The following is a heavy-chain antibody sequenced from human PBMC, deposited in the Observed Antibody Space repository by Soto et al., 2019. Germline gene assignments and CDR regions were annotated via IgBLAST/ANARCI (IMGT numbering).Heavy chain of an antibody. V-gene: IGHV1-46*01. CDR1: GYTFTSYY. D-gene: IGHD3-3*01. J-gene: IGHJ4*02. CDR3: ARGSTIFGVVTKPNDY. Sequence: VSVKVSCKASGYTFTSYYMHWVRQAPGQGLEWMGIINPSGGSTSYAQKFQGRVTMTRDTSTSTVYMELSSLRSEDTAVYYCARGSTIFGVVTKPNDYWGQGTLVTVSS. CDR2: INPSGGST.